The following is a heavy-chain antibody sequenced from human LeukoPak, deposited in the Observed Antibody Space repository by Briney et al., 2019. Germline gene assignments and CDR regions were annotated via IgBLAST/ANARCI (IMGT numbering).Heavy chain of an antibody. D-gene: IGHD3-10*01. V-gene: IGHV4-34*01. CDR3: ARNNLAGINNCFDY. J-gene: IGHJ4*02. CDR1: GGSFSDYY. Sequence: SETLSLTCAVYGGSFSDYYWSWIRQPPGKGLEWIVEINHSGTTNYNPSLKSRITISVDTSKDEFSLRLSCVTAGDTAVYYCARNNLAGINNCFDYWAQGTLVTVSS. CDR2: INHSGTT.